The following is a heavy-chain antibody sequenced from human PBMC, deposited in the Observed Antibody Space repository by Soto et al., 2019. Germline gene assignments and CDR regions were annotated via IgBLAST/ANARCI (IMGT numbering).Heavy chain of an antibody. V-gene: IGHV3-7*01. Sequence: EVQLVESGGALVHPGGSLRLSCEVSGFAFSNSWMSWVRQTPEKGLEWLANINEDGGEKYYLDSVKGRFTISRDNPKNSLYLQMISLRAEDTAVYYCAREVAWRYDYWGQGTLVTVSS. CDR1: GFAFSNSW. J-gene: IGHJ4*02. CDR2: INEDGGEK. D-gene: IGHD1-1*01. CDR3: AREVAWRYDY.